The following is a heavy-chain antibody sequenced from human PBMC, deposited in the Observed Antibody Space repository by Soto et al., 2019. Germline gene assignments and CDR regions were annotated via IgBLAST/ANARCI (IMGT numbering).Heavy chain of an antibody. D-gene: IGHD1-26*01. CDR1: GGSFSGYY. CDR3: ARGFAGGSYLAEYFQH. V-gene: IGHV4-34*01. Sequence: PSETLSLTCAVYGGSFSGYYWSWIRQPPGKGLEWIGEINHSGSTNYNPSLKSRVTISVDTSKNQFSLKLSSVTAADTAVYYCARGFAGGSYLAEYFQHWGQGTLVTVSS. J-gene: IGHJ1*01. CDR2: INHSGST.